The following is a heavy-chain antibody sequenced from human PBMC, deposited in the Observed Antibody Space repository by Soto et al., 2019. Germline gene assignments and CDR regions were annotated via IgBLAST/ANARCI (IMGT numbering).Heavy chain of an antibody. Sequence: PSETLSLTCAVSGYSISSGYYWGWIRQPPGKGLEWIGSLHQSGTTYYNPSLKSRVTMSVDTSKNQLSLQLTSVTAADTAVYYCARDLRESVATIYFDKWGQGALVTVSS. J-gene: IGHJ4*02. CDR3: ARDLRESVATIYFDK. CDR2: LHQSGTT. V-gene: IGHV4-38-2*02. CDR1: GYSISSGYY. D-gene: IGHD5-12*01.